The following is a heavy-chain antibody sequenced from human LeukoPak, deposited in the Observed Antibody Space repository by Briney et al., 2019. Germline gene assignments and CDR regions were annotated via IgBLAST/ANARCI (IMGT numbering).Heavy chain of an antibody. CDR1: GFMFSDYF. J-gene: IGHJ4*02. V-gene: IGHV3-11*05. Sequence: GGSLRLSCAASGFMFSDYFMSWIRQAPGKELEWISYISSNSKYTKYADSVKGRFTISRDNAKKSLYLQMNSLRAEDTAVYYCARDNGNKYYFDYWGQGTLVAVSS. D-gene: IGHD2-8*01. CDR2: ISSNSKYT. CDR3: ARDNGNKYYFDY.